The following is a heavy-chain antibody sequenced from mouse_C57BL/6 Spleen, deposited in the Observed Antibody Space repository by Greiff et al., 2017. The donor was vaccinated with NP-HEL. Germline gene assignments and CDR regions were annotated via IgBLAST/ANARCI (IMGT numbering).Heavy chain of an antibody. Sequence: VKLMESGAELARPGASVKLSCKASGYTFTSYGISWVKQRTGQGLEWIGEIYPRSGNTYYNEKFKGKATLTADKSSSTAYMELRSLTSEDSAVYFCARLDSSGAGAMDYWGQGTSVTVSS. CDR2: IYPRSGNT. CDR3: ARLDSSGAGAMDY. J-gene: IGHJ4*01. CDR1: GYTFTSYG. D-gene: IGHD3-2*02. V-gene: IGHV1-81*01.